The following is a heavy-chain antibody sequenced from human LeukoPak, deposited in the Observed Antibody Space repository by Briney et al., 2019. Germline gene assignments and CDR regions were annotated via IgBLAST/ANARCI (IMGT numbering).Heavy chain of an antibody. V-gene: IGHV3-48*02. CDR3: ARDSWSLHYFDY. Sequence: PGGSLRLSCVASGFTFSYYSMNWVRQAPGKGLEWVSYINSISGEIWYADSVKGRFTISRDDAKNSLYLQMNSLRDEDTAVYYCARDSWSLHYFDYWGQGTLVTVSS. J-gene: IGHJ4*02. CDR2: INSISGEI. D-gene: IGHD2-8*02. CDR1: GFTFSYYS.